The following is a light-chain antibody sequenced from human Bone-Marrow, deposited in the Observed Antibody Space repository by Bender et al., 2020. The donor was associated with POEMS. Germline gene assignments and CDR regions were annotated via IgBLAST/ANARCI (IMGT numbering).Light chain of an antibody. Sequence: QSVLNQPPSASGTPGQRVTISCSGSRSNIGSNTLNWYQHLPGTAPKLLIYSDDERPSGVPDRFSASKSGTSASLAITGLQAEDEADYYCAAWDDSLDVVFGGGTKVTVL. V-gene: IGLV1-44*01. CDR3: AAWDDSLDVV. CDR1: RSNIGSNT. J-gene: IGLJ3*02. CDR2: SDD.